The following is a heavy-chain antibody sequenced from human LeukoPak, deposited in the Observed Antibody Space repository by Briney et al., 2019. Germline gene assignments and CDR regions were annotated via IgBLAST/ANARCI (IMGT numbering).Heavy chain of an antibody. V-gene: IGHV3-11*04. J-gene: IGHJ3*02. Sequence: PGGSLRLSCAASGFTFSDYYISWIRQAPGKGLGWVSYISSSGSTIYYADSVKGRFTISRDTAKNSLYLQMNSLRAEDTAVYYCASDYPHCSSTSCHDAFDIWGQGTMVTVSS. CDR3: ASDYPHCSSTSCHDAFDI. CDR2: ISSSGSTI. D-gene: IGHD2-2*01. CDR1: GFTFSDYY.